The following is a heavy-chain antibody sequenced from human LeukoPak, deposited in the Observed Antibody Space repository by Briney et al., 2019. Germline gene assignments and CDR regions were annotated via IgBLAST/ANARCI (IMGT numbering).Heavy chain of an antibody. D-gene: IGHD4-17*01. CDR1: GGSISSYY. V-gene: IGHV4-59*12. CDR2: MYYSGST. Sequence: SETLSLTCTVSGGSISSYYWSWIRQPPGKGLEWIGYMYYSGSTNYNPSLKSRDTISVDTSKKQFSLKLRSVTAADTAVYYCARDPKYGDYSVLDYWGQGTLVTVSS. J-gene: IGHJ4*02. CDR3: ARDPKYGDYSVLDY.